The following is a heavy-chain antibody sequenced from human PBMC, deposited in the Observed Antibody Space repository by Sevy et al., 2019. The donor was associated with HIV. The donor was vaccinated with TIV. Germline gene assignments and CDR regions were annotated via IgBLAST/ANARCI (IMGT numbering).Heavy chain of an antibody. CDR3: AGGGRGSYGSRYYFDY. Sequence: SETLSLTCAVYGGSFSGYYWSWIRQPPGKGLEWIGEINHSGSTNYNPSLKSRVTISVDTSKNQFSLKLSSVTAADTAVYYCAGGGRGSYGSRYYFDYWGQGTLVTVSS. J-gene: IGHJ4*02. D-gene: IGHD3-16*01. CDR2: INHSGST. V-gene: IGHV4-34*01. CDR1: GGSFSGYY.